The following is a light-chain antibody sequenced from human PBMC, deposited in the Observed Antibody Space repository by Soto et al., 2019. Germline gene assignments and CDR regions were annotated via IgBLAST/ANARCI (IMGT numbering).Light chain of an antibody. CDR2: DNN. J-gene: IGLJ2*01. Sequence: QSVLTQPPSASGTPGQRVTISCSGSSSNIGSNYVSWYQHLPGAAPKVLIYDNNKRSSGIPDRFSGSQSGTLATLDITGLQTGDEADYYCGTWDSGLSAVFGGGTKLTVL. CDR3: GTWDSGLSAV. CDR1: SSNIGSNY. V-gene: IGLV1-51*01.